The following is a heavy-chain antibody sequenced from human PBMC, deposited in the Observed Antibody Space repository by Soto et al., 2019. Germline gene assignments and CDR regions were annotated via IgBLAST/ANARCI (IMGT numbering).Heavy chain of an antibody. CDR3: VRDSGAKLSSS. CDR2: IVPIYRTA. CDR1: GGTFSSYR. Sequence: SVKVSCKASGGTFSSYRINWVRQAPGQGLEWAGGIVPIYRTADYAQKFQGRVTITADESARTSYMELRSLKSQDTAVYYCVRDSGAKLSSSWGQGTLVTVSS. J-gene: IGHJ4*02. V-gene: IGHV1-69*13. D-gene: IGHD6-13*01.